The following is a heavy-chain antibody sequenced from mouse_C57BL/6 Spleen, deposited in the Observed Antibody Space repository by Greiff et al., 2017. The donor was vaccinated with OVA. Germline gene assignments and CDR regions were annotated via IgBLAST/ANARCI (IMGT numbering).Heavy chain of an antibody. CDR3: ARRAYYGSSYGYAMDY. Sequence: EVQLVESGGGLVKPGGSLKLSCAASGFTFSSYAMSWVRQTPEKRLEWVATISDGGSYTYYPDNVKGRFTISRDNAKNNLYLQMGHLESEDTAMYYCARRAYYGSSYGYAMDYWGQGTSVTVSS. CDR2: ISDGGSYT. CDR1: GFTFSSYA. V-gene: IGHV5-4*01. D-gene: IGHD1-1*01. J-gene: IGHJ4*01.